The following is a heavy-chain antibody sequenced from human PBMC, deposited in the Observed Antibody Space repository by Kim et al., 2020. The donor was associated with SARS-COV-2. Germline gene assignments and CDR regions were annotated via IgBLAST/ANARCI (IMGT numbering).Heavy chain of an antibody. CDR1: GFTFSSYT. V-gene: IGHV3-21*01. CDR2: ISSSSTYI. Sequence: GGSLRLSCAASGFTFSSYTMDWVRQAPGKGLEWVSSISSSSTYIKYGDPAKGRFTISRDDAKNSLYLQMNSLRAGDTAVYYCAGHSGWGPIHYWGQGILVTVSS. D-gene: IGHD3-22*01. J-gene: IGHJ4*02. CDR3: AGHSGWGPIHY.